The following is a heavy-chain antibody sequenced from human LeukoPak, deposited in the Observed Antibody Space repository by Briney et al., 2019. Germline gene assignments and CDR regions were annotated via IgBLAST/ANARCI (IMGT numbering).Heavy chain of an antibody. CDR2: IYYSGST. J-gene: IGHJ4*02. V-gene: IGHV4-31*03. CDR3: ARLDSYRGGFFDY. CDR1: GGSISSGGYY. Sequence: PSETLSLTCTVSGGSISSGGYYWSWIRQHPGKGLEWIGYIYYSGSTYYNPSLKSRVTISVDTSKNQFSLKLSSVTAADTVVYYCARLDSYRGGFFDYWGQGALVTVSS. D-gene: IGHD5-18*01.